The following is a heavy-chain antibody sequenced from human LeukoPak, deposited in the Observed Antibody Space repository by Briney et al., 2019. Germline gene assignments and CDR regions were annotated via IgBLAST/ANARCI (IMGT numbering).Heavy chain of an antibody. Sequence: PSETLSLTCTVSGGSISSYYWSWIRQPAGKGLEWIGRIYTSGSTNYNPSLKSRVTMSVDTSKNQFSLKLSSVTAADTAVYYCAREVLRQWLVQRWFDPWGQGTLVTVSS. CDR1: GGSISSYY. CDR3: AREVLRQWLVQRWFDP. D-gene: IGHD6-19*01. CDR2: IYTSGST. V-gene: IGHV4-4*07. J-gene: IGHJ5*02.